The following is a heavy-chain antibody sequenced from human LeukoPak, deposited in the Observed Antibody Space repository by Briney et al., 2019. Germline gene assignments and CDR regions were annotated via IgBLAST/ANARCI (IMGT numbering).Heavy chain of an antibody. J-gene: IGHJ4*02. CDR3: ARARTYSSSWYFDY. Sequence: SETLSLTCTVSGGSTSSYYWSWIRQPPGKGLEWIGYIYYSGSTNYNPSLKSRVTISVDTSKNQFSLKLSSVTAADTAVYYCARARTYSSSWYFDYWGRGTLVTVSS. D-gene: IGHD6-13*01. CDR1: GGSTSSYY. V-gene: IGHV4-59*08. CDR2: IYYSGST.